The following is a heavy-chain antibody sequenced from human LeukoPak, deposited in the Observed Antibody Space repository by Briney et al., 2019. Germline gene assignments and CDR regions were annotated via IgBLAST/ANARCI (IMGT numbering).Heavy chain of an antibody. CDR1: GFTFSSYS. D-gene: IGHD3-3*01. J-gene: IGHJ6*03. V-gene: IGHV3-21*01. CDR3: ARKSRGSLTSDDLEWTSLRYYYYMDV. Sequence: GGSLRLSCAASGFTFSSYSMNWVRQAPGKGLEWVSSISSSSSYIYYADSVKGRFTISRDNAKSSLYLQMNSLRAEDTAVYYCARKSRGSLTSDDLEWTSLRYYYYMDVWGKGTTVTVSS. CDR2: ISSSSSYI.